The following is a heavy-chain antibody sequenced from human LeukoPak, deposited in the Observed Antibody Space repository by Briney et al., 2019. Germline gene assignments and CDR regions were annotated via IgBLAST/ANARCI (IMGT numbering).Heavy chain of an antibody. Sequence: TGGSLRLSCAASGFTFSSYAMHWIRQAPGKGLEWVAVISYDGGKKYYPDSVKGRFIISRDDSRNALYLQVNSLGAEDTAVYYCAKDMNSGSPLYYFHYWGQGTLVTVSS. J-gene: IGHJ4*02. CDR2: ISYDGGKK. D-gene: IGHD3-10*01. CDR1: GFTFSSYA. V-gene: IGHV3-30*18. CDR3: AKDMNSGSPLYYFHY.